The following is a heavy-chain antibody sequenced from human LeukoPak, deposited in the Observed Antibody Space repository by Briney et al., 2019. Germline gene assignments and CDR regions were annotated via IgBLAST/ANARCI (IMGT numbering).Heavy chain of an antibody. Sequence: PGGSLRLSCAASGFTVSIDYMSWVRQAPGKGLEWVSVIYAGGTTYYADFVKGRFTISRDKSKNTLYLQMNSLRAEDTAVYYCARGRPGYYFEHWGQGTLVTVSS. J-gene: IGHJ4*02. D-gene: IGHD6-6*01. CDR3: ARGRPGYYFEH. V-gene: IGHV3-53*01. CDR1: GFTVSIDY. CDR2: IYAGGTT.